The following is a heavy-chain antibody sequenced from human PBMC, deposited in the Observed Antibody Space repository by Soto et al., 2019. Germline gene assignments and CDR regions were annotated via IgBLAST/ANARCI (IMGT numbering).Heavy chain of an antibody. CDR3: ARDQPFCSGYDWGVPFDI. CDR2: IKQDGSER. CDR1: GFTFATYW. J-gene: IGHJ3*02. Sequence: GGSLRLSCAASGFTFATYWMNWVRQAPGKGLEWVANIKQDGSERYYVDSVKGRFTISRDNAKNSLYLQMNSLRAEDTAVYYCARDQPFCSGYDWGVPFDIWGQGTMVTDSS. V-gene: IGHV3-7*03. D-gene: IGHD5-12*01.